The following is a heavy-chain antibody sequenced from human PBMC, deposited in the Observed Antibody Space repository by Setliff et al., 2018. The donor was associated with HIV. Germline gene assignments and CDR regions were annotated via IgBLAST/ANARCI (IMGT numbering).Heavy chain of an antibody. D-gene: IGHD3-10*01. Sequence: ASVKVSCKASGYKFTGHHIQWMRQAPGQGLEWMGWINAGNGNTKYSQKFQGRVTFTRDTSASTAYMELSSLRSEDTAVYYCAREGKFRYYYYMDVWGKGTTVTVSS. CDR1: GYKFTGHH. J-gene: IGHJ6*03. CDR2: INAGNGNT. CDR3: AREGKFRYYYYMDV. V-gene: IGHV1-3*01.